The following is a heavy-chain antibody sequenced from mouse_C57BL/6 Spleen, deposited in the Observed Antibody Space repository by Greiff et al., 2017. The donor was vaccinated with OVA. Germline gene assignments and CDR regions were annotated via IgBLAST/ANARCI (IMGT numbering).Heavy chain of an antibody. D-gene: IGHD4-1*01. CDR1: GYAFTNYL. Sequence: VQLQESGAELVRPGPSVKVSCKASGYAFTNYLIEWVKQRPGQGLEWIGVINPGSGGTNYNEKFKGKATLTADKSSSTAYMQLSSLTSEDSAVYFCARSAGTGAFDYWGQGTTLTVSS. CDR2: INPGSGGT. CDR3: ARSAGTGAFDY. J-gene: IGHJ2*01. V-gene: IGHV1-54*01.